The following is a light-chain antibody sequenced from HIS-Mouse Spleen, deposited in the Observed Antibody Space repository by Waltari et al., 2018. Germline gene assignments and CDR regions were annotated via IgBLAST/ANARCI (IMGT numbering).Light chain of an antibody. J-gene: IGLJ2*01. CDR1: ALPTKY. CDR3: YSTDSSGNHRV. Sequence: SYELTQPPSVSVSPGQTARITCSGAALPTKYAYGYQQKSGQAPVLVIYEDSKRPSGIPERFCGSSSGTMATLTISGAQVEDEADYYCYSTDSSGNHRVFGGGTKLTVL. CDR2: EDS. V-gene: IGLV3-10*01.